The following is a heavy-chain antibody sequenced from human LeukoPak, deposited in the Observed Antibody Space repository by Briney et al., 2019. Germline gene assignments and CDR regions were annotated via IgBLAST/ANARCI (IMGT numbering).Heavy chain of an antibody. CDR2: INSDGSST. J-gene: IGHJ4*02. CDR3: TSRALSGTYYVYYFDY. Sequence: GGPLRLSCGASGFTLSSYAMSWVRQVPGKGLEWVSRINSDGSSTSYADSVKGRFTISRDNAKNTLYLQMNSLRAEDTALYYCTSRALSGTYYVYYFDYWGQGTLVTVSS. D-gene: IGHD1-26*01. CDR1: GFTLSSYA. V-gene: IGHV3-74*01.